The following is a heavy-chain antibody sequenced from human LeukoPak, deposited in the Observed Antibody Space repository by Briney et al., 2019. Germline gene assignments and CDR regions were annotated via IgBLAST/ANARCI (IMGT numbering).Heavy chain of an antibody. V-gene: IGHV3-23*01. Sequence: GGSLRLSCAASGFIFSNSAMNWVRQAPGKGLEWVSAISGVGDRTLYADSARGRFTISRDNSKNILYLQMNSLRAEDTAVYYCAKADCSPIGCYVNDFGGQGTLVTVSS. CDR2: ISGVGDRT. CDR3: AKADCSPIGCYVNDF. CDR1: GFIFSNSA. J-gene: IGHJ4*02. D-gene: IGHD2-2*01.